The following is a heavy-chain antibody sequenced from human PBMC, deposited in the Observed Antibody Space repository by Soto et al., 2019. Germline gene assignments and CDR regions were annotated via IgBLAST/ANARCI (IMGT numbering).Heavy chain of an antibody. D-gene: IGHD3-22*01. CDR3: ASRGSSGYWASFDY. Sequence: QVQLQESGPGLVKPSQTLSLTCTVSGGSISSGGYYWSWIRQHPGKGLVWIGYIYYRGSTYYNPALKSRINISVDTSKNQFSLKPSSVTAADTAVYYCASRGSSGYWASFDYWGQGTLVTVSS. V-gene: IGHV4-31*03. CDR2: IYYRGST. J-gene: IGHJ4*02. CDR1: GGSISSGGYY.